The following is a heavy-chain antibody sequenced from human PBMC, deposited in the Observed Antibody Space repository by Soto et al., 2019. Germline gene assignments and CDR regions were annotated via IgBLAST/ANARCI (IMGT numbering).Heavy chain of an antibody. D-gene: IGHD3-22*01. J-gene: IGHJ4*02. CDR1: GGSISSYY. CDR3: ARVEGAYYDSSGYYYFDY. CDR2: IYYSGST. V-gene: IGHV4-59*01. Sequence: SETLSLTCTVSGGSISSYYWSWIRQPPGKGLEWIGYIYYSGSTNYNPSFKSRVTISVDTSKNQFSLKLSSVTAADTAVYYCARVEGAYYDSSGYYYFDYWGQGTLVTVSS.